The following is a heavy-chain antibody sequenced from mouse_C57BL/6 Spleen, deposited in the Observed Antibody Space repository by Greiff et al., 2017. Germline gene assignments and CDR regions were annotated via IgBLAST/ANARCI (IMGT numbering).Heavy chain of an antibody. CDR3: ARMNGSSYDYAMDY. J-gene: IGHJ4*01. CDR2: IYPYNGVS. D-gene: IGHD1-1*01. Sequence: EVQLQQSGPELVKPGASVKISCKASGYSFTGYYMHWVKQSHGNILDWLGNIYPYNGVSSYNQKFKGKATLTVDKSSSTAYMELRSLTSEDSAVYYCARMNGSSYDYAMDYWGQGTSVTVSS. CDR1: GYSFTGYY. V-gene: IGHV1-31*01.